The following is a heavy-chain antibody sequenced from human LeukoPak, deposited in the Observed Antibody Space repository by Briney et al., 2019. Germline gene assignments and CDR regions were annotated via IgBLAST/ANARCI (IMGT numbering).Heavy chain of an antibody. D-gene: IGHD1-26*01. Sequence: SETLSLTCAVYGGSFSGYYWSWICQPPGKGLEWIGEINHSGSTNYNPSLKSRVTISVDTSKNQFSLKLSSVTAADTAVYHCARGSGSSNYDYWGQGTLVTVSS. J-gene: IGHJ4*02. CDR1: GGSFSGYY. CDR3: ARGSGSSNYDY. V-gene: IGHV4-34*01. CDR2: INHSGST.